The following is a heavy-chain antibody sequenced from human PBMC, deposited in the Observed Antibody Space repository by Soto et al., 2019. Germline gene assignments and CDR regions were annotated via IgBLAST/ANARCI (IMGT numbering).Heavy chain of an antibody. CDR2: IIPIFGTA. V-gene: IGHV1-69*13. Sequence: SVKVSCKASGGTFSSYAISWVRQAPGQGLEWMGGIIPIFGTANYAQKFQGRVTITADESTSTAYMELSSLRSEDTAVYYCARRYYYDSSGYPYYYYYGMDVWGQGTTVTVSS. J-gene: IGHJ6*02. CDR1: GGTFSSYA. D-gene: IGHD3-22*01. CDR3: ARRYYYDSSGYPYYYYYGMDV.